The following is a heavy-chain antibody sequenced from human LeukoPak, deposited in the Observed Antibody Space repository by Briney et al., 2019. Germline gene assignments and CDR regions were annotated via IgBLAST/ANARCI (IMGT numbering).Heavy chain of an antibody. CDR2: IYTSGST. Sequence: KSSETLSLTCTVSGGSISSGSYYWSWIRQPAGKGLEWIGRIYTSGSTNYNPSLKSRVTISVDTSKSQFSLKLSSVTAADTAVYYCARERYYYGSGSYIDIWGQGIMVTVSS. CDR3: ARERYYYGSGSYIDI. J-gene: IGHJ3*02. D-gene: IGHD3-10*01. CDR1: GGSISSGSYY. V-gene: IGHV4-61*02.